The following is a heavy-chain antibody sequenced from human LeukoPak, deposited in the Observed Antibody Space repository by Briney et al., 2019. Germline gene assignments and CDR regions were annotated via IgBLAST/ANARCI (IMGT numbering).Heavy chain of an antibody. Sequence: GASVKVSCKASGYTFTSYGISWVRQAPGQGLEWMGWISAYNGNTNYVQKLQGRVTMTTDTSTSTAYMELRSLRSDDTAVYYCARDSGGYSGDYYYYMDVWGKGTTVTVSS. CDR1: GYTFTSYG. J-gene: IGHJ6*03. V-gene: IGHV1-18*01. CDR2: ISAYNGNT. D-gene: IGHD1-26*01. CDR3: ARDSGGYSGDYYYYMDV.